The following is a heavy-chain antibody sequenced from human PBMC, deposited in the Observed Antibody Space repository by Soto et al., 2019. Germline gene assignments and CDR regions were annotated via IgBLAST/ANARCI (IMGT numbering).Heavy chain of an antibody. J-gene: IGHJ5*02. V-gene: IGHV1-18*01. CDR1: GYTFTSYG. D-gene: IGHD6-6*01. CDR2: ISAYNGNT. Sequence: QVQLVQSGAEVKKPGASVKVSCKASGYTFTSYGISWVRQAPGQGLEWMGWISAYNGNTNYAQKLQGRVTMTTDTYTSTAYMELRSLRSDDTAVYYCARVIAARSSGSWFDPWGQGTLVTVSS. CDR3: ARVIAARSSGSWFDP.